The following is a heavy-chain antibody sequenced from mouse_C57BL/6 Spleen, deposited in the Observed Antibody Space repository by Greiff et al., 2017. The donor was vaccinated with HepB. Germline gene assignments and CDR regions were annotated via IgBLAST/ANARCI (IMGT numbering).Heavy chain of an antibody. CDR1: GFSLTSYA. V-gene: IGHV2-9-1*01. D-gene: IGHD2-4*01. CDR3: ARTPFYYDFYYFDY. CDR2: IWTGGGT. Sequence: VQLQESGPGLVAPSQSLSITCTVSGFSLTSYAISWVRQPPGKGLEWLGVIWTGGGTNYNSALKSRLSISKDNSKSQVFLKMNSLQTDDTARYYCARTPFYYDFYYFDYWGQGTTLTVSS. J-gene: IGHJ2*01.